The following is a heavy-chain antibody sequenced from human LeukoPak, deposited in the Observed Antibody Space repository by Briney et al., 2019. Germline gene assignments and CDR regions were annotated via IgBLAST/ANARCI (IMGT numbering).Heavy chain of an antibody. CDR1: GYSFTSYW. D-gene: IGHD3-3*01. CDR2: IYPGDSDT. CDR3: ARVRFFGKWGPYDAFDI. Sequence: GESLKISCKGSGYSFTSYWIGWVRQMPGKGLEWMGIIYPGDSDTRYSPSFQGQVTISADKSISIAYLQWSSLKASDTAMYYCARVRFFGKWGPYDAFDIWGQGTMVTVSS. V-gene: IGHV5-51*01. J-gene: IGHJ3*02.